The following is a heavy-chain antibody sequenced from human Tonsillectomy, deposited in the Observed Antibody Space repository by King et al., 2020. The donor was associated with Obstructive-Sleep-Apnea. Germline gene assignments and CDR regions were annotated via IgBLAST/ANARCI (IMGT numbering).Heavy chain of an antibody. CDR2: INPSGGST. J-gene: IGHJ4*02. CDR1: GYTFTSYY. D-gene: IGHD3-10*01. V-gene: IGHV1-46*03. Sequence: QLVQSGAEVKKPGASVKVSCKASGYTFTSYYMHWVRQAPGQGLEWMGIINPSGGSTSYAQKFQGRVTMTRDTSTSTVYMELSSLRSEDPAVYYCARGDVLLWFGELLPFDYWGQGPLVTVSS. CDR3: ARGDVLLWFGELLPFDY.